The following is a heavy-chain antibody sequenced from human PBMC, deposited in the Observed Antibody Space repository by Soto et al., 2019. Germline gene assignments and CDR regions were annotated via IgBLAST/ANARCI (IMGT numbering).Heavy chain of an antibody. Sequence: SETLSLTCTVSGGSISSGGYYWSWIRQHPGKGLEWIGYIYYSGSTYYNPSLKSRVTISVDTSKNQFSLKLSSVTAADTAVYYCARDSGDSEIDYWGQGTLVTVSS. CDR1: GGSISSGGYY. J-gene: IGHJ4*02. CDR2: IYYSGST. D-gene: IGHD4-17*01. CDR3: ARDSGDSEIDY. V-gene: IGHV4-31*03.